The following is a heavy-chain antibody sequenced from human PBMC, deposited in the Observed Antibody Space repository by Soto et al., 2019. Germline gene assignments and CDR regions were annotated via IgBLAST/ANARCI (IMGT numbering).Heavy chain of an antibody. J-gene: IGHJ4*02. Sequence: GASVKVSCKACGRTFSSYAISWVGQAGGQGLEWMGGIIPIFGTANYAQKFQGRVTITADESTSTAYMELSSLRSEDTAVYYCARYSSYVRSGHLFNDWGQGTLV. V-gene: IGHV1-69*13. CDR2: IIPIFGTA. CDR3: ARYSSYVRSGHLFND. CDR1: GRTFSSYA. D-gene: IGHD3-22*01.